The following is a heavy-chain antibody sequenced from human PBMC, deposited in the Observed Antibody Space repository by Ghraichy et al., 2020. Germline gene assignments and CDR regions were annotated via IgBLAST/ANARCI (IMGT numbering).Heavy chain of an antibody. CDR3: ARGTATYYDFWSGYYTGIDWFDP. J-gene: IGHJ5*02. CDR2: IYYSGST. CDR1: GGSISSSSYY. V-gene: IGHV4-39*01. D-gene: IGHD3-3*01. Sequence: SETLSLTCTVSGGSISSSSYYWGWIRQPPGKGLEWIGSIYYSGSTYYNPSLKSRVTISVDTSKNQFSLKLSSVTAADTAVYYCARGTATYYDFWSGYYTGIDWFDPWGQGTLVTVSS.